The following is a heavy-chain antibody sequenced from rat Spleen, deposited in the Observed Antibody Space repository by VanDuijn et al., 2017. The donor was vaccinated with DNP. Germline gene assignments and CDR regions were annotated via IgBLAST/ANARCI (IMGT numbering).Heavy chain of an antibody. J-gene: IGHJ1*01. Sequence: EVQLVESGGGLVQPGRSMTLSCAASGFTFSSFPMAWVRQAPTKGLEWVATITTSGPSGYYRDSVKGRFTVSRDNAKSTLYLQMDSLRSEDTATYYCARLYMMVMGYFDFWGPGTMVTVSS. CDR3: ARLYMMVMGYFDF. D-gene: IGHD1-12*03. V-gene: IGHV5-46*01. CDR2: ITTSGPSG. CDR1: GFTFSSFP.